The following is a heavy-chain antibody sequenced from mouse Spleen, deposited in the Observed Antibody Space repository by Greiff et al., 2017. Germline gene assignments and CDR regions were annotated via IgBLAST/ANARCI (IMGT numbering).Heavy chain of an antibody. CDR1: GYTFTSYW. CDR2: IHPNSGST. CDR3: ARERGYWYFDV. J-gene: IGHJ1*01. V-gene: IGHV1-64*01. Sequence: QVQLQQPGAELVKPGASVKLSCKASGYTFTSYWMHWVKQRPGQGPEWIGMIHPNSGSTNYNEKFKSKATLTVDKSSSTAYMQLSSLTSEDSAVYYCARERGYWYFDVWGAGTTVTVSS.